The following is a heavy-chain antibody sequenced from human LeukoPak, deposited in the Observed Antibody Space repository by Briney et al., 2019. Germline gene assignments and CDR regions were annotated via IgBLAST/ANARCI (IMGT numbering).Heavy chain of an antibody. CDR2: VYYSGST. J-gene: IGHJ3*02. V-gene: IGHV4-59*01. D-gene: IGHD1-26*01. Sequence: SETLSLTCTVSGGSISSYYWSWIRQPPGKGLEWIGYVYYSGSTNYNPSLKSRVTISVDTSKNQFSLKLSSVTAADTAVYYCARDDPSIVGATENAFDIWGQGTMVTVSS. CDR1: GGSISSYY. CDR3: ARDDPSIVGATENAFDI.